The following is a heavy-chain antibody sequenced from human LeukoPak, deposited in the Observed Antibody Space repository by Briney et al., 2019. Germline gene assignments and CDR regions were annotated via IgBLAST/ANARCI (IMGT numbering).Heavy chain of an antibody. CDR1: GGSFSGYY. Sequence: PSETLSLTCAVYGGSFSGYYWSWIRQPPGKGLEWIGEINHSGSTNYNPSLKSRVTISVDSSKNQFSLKLSSVTTADTAVYYCARGPGGYSGSGTYYFDYWGQGTLVTVSS. CDR3: ARGPGGYSGSGTYYFDY. CDR2: INHSGST. D-gene: IGHD3-10*01. V-gene: IGHV4-34*01. J-gene: IGHJ4*02.